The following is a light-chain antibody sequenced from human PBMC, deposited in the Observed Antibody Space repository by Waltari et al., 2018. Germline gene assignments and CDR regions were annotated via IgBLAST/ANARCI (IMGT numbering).Light chain of an antibody. J-gene: IGKJ5*01. CDR3: QQRSNWPT. CDR2: DAS. CDR1: QSVSTY. V-gene: IGKV3-11*01. Sequence: EIVFTQSPAPLSFFPGERATLSCRASQSVSTYLAWYQQKPGQAPRLLIYDASNRATGIPARFSGSGSGTDFTLTISSLEPEDFAVYYCQQRSNWPTFGQGTRLEIK.